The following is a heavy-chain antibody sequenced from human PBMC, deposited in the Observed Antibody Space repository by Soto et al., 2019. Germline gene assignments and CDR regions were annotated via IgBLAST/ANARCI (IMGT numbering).Heavy chain of an antibody. CDR1: GGSFSGYY. Sequence: SETLSLTCAVYGGSFSGYYWSWIRQPPGKGLEWIGEISHSGSTNYNPSLKSRVTISVDTSKNQFSLKLSSVTAADTAVCYCARGLNYYGSGSYLWGQGTLVTVSS. J-gene: IGHJ4*02. V-gene: IGHV4-34*01. CDR3: ARGLNYYGSGSYL. CDR2: ISHSGST. D-gene: IGHD3-10*01.